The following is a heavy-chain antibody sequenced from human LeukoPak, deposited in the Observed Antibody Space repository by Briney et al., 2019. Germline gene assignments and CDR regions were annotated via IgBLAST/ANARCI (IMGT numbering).Heavy chain of an antibody. D-gene: IGHD3-10*01. CDR3: ARAYGSGSYYAYYFDY. CDR1: GGSISSYY. J-gene: IGHJ4*02. Sequence: PSETLSLTCTVSGGSISSYYWSWIWQPPGKGLEWIGYIYYSGSTNYNPSLKSRVTISVDTSKNQFSLKLSSVTAADTAVYYCARAYGSGSYYAYYFDYWGQGTLVTVSS. V-gene: IGHV4-59*01. CDR2: IYYSGST.